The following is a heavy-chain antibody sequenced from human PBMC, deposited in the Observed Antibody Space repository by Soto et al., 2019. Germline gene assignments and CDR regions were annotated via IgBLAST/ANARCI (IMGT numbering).Heavy chain of an antibody. CDR1: GFTFSSYG. CDR2: ISYDGSNK. CDR3: AKDTKGDYGLDY. Sequence: GGSLRLSCAASGFTFSSYGMHWVRQAPGKGLEWVAVISYDGSNKYYADSVKGRFTISRDNSKNTLYLQMNSLRAEDTAVYYCAKDTKGDYGLDYWGQGTLVTVSS. D-gene: IGHD4-17*01. V-gene: IGHV3-30*18. J-gene: IGHJ4*02.